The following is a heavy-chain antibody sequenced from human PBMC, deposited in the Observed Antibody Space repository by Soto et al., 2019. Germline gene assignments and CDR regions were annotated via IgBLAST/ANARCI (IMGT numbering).Heavy chain of an antibody. V-gene: IGHV4-28*01. D-gene: IGHD1-26*01. J-gene: IGHJ4*02. CDR2: IYYSGTT. Sequence: QVQLQESGPGLVKPSDTLSLTCAVSGYSISSSNWWGWIRQPPGKGLEWIGYIYYSGTTYYNPSLKSRVTISIDTSKNQFSLKLTSVTAVDTAVYYCARREIQGPIDYWGQGTLVTVSS. CDR1: GYSISSSNW. CDR3: ARREIQGPIDY.